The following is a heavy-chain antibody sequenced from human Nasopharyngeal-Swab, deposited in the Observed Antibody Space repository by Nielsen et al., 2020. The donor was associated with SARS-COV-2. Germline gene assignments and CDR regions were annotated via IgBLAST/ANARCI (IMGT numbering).Heavy chain of an antibody. Sequence: WVRQAPGQGLEWMGWISAYNGNTNYAQKLQGRVTMTTDTSTSTAYMELRSLRSDDTAVYYCASYGDYLFYMDVWGKGTTVTVSS. J-gene: IGHJ6*03. CDR2: ISAYNGNT. V-gene: IGHV1-18*01. D-gene: IGHD4-17*01. CDR3: ASYGDYLFYMDV.